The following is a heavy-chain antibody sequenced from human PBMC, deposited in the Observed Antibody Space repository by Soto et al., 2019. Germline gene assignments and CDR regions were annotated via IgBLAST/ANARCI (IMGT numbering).Heavy chain of an antibody. CDR1: GGSISSAAYY. CDR3: AREYTYGSNFFDC. CDR2: ISHSGST. D-gene: IGHD5-18*01. Sequence: QVQLQESCPGLVNPSQTLSLTCTVSGGSISSAAYYWSWIRQHPGKGLEWIGYISHSGSTYYTPSLKSRVIISADTSKNQFSVNLTSVTAADTAVYYCAREYTYGSNFFDCWGQGALVTVSS. V-gene: IGHV4-31*03. J-gene: IGHJ4*02.